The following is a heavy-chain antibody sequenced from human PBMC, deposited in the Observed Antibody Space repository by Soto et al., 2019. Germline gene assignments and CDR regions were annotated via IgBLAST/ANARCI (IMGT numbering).Heavy chain of an antibody. D-gene: IGHD2-15*01. Sequence: VGSLRLSCAASGFIFRDYSMNWVRQTPGKGLEWIAHIAGGGVPTYYADSVKGRFTISRDNSKNTLYLQMNSLRAEDTAVYYCARDGYCSGGSCYSVPVFDYWGQGTLVTVSS. CDR1: GFIFRDYS. CDR2: IAGGGVPT. CDR3: ARDGYCSGGSCYSVPVFDY. V-gene: IGHV3-48*01. J-gene: IGHJ4*02.